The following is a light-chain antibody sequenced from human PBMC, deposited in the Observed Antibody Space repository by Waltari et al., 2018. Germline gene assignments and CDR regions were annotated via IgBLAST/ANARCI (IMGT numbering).Light chain of an antibody. CDR3: QKYGTLPAT. Sequence: EIVLTQSPGTLSFSTGDRATLSCRASQSVSRTLAWYRQKPGQAPRLLIYDASSRATGIPDRFSGSGSGTDFSLTISRLEPEDFAVYYCQKYGTLPATFGQGTKVEIK. J-gene: IGKJ1*01. CDR1: QSVSRT. V-gene: IGKV3-20*01. CDR2: DAS.